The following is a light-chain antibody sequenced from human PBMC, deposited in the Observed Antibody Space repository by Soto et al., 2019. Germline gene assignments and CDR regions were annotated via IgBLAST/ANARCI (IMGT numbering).Light chain of an antibody. CDR3: SSYTTSSTPVV. CDR2: EVT. V-gene: IGLV2-14*01. CDR1: SSDLGVYNY. Sequence: QSALTQPASVSGSPGQSITISCTGTSSDLGVYNYVSWYQQHPGKAPKLIIYEVTNRPSGVSNRFSGSKSGNTASLTISGLQAEDEADYYCSSYTTSSTPVVFGGATKLTVL. J-gene: IGLJ2*01.